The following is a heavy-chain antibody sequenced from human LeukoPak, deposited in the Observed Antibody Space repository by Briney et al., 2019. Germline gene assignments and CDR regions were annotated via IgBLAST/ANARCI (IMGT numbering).Heavy chain of an antibody. V-gene: IGHV1-69*06. CDR2: IIPIFGTA. CDR3: ATTVTTGRWWDATYYYYMDV. D-gene: IGHD4-17*01. Sequence: SVKVSCKASGGTFSSYAISWVRQAPGQGLEWMGGIIPIFGTANYAQKFQGRVTITADKSTSTAYMELSSLRSEDTAVYYCATTVTTGRWWDATYYYYMDVWGKGTTVTVSS. J-gene: IGHJ6*03. CDR1: GGTFSSYA.